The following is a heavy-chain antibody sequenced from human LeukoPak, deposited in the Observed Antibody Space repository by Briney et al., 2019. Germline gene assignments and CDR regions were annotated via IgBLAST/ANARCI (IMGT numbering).Heavy chain of an antibody. D-gene: IGHD2-2*01. CDR3: ARTVGFCSDSRCYDNSFDI. Sequence: SETLSLTRTVSGGSISSYYWSWIRQPPGKGLEWIGYIYYSGSTNYNPSLKSRVTISVDTSKNQFSLKLSSVTAADTAVYYCARTVGFCSDSRCYDNSFDIWGQGTVVTVSS. J-gene: IGHJ3*02. CDR2: IYYSGST. V-gene: IGHV4-59*01. CDR1: GGSISSYY.